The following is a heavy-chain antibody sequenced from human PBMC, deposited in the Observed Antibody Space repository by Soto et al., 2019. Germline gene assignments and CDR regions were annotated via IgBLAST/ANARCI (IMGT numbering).Heavy chain of an antibody. D-gene: IGHD1-26*01. CDR2: ISAYNGNT. V-gene: IGHV1-18*01. CDR1: GYTFSSNG. Sequence: QVQLVQSGAEVKKPGASVRVSCKASGYTFSSNGINWVRQAPGQGLEWMGWISAYNGNTNSAQKLQGRLTMTTDTDTRTAYMELRSLRSDDTAVYYCARGATPYYAMDVWGQGTTVTVSS. J-gene: IGHJ6*02. CDR3: ARGATPYYAMDV.